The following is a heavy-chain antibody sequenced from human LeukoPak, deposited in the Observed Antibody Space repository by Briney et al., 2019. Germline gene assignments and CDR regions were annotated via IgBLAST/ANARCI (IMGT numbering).Heavy chain of an antibody. Sequence: SETLSLTCTVSGGSISSGGYYWSGIRQHPGKGLEWIGYIYYSGSTYYNPSLKSRVTISVDTSKNQFSLKLSSVTAADTAVYYCARDRAYYDSSHNWFDPWGQGTLVTVSS. CDR3: ARDRAYYDSSHNWFDP. CDR2: IYYSGST. V-gene: IGHV4-31*03. J-gene: IGHJ5*02. CDR1: GGSISSGGYY. D-gene: IGHD3-22*01.